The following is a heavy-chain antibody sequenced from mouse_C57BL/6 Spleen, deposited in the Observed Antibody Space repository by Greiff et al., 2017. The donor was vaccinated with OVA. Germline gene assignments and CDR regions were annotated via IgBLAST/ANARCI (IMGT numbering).Heavy chain of an antibody. CDR1: GSTFTDYH. V-gene: IGHV1-18*01. Sequence: EVQRVESGPELVKPGASVKIPCKASGSTFTDYHMDWVKQSHGKSLEWIGDINPNNGGPIYNQKFKGKATWTVDNSSSTAYMELRSLTSEDTAVYYCAREGTGAMDYWGQGTSVTVSS. D-gene: IGHD3-3*01. CDR2: INPNNGGP. CDR3: AREGTGAMDY. J-gene: IGHJ4*01.